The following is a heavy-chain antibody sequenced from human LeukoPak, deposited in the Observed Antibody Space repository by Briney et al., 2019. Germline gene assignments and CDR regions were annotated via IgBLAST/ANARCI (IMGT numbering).Heavy chain of an antibody. D-gene: IGHD6-19*01. CDR1: GYTFTGYY. Sequence: GAAVTVSCKPSGYTFTGYYLHWVRQAPGQGPEWMGWINPDTGATMYAQNFQGRVTMTRDTSVSTRYMELRSLTSDDSAVYYCARDRVGSGWPRPYYFEFWGQGTLVTVPS. CDR2: INPDTGAT. V-gene: IGHV1-2*02. CDR3: ARDRVGSGWPRPYYFEF. J-gene: IGHJ4*02.